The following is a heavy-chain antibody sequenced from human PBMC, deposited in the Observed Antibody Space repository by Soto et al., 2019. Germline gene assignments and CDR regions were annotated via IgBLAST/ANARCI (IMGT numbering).Heavy chain of an antibody. J-gene: IGHJ3*02. CDR2: IIPIFGTA. CDR3: ASFSPAYYYDSSGYSNDAFDI. CDR1: GGTFSSYA. V-gene: IGHV1-69*13. Sequence: SVKVSCKASGGTFSSYAISWVRQAPGQGLEWMGGIIPIFGTANYAQKFQGRVTITADESTSTAYMELSSLRSEDTAVYYCASFSPAYYYDSSGYSNDAFDIWGQGTMVTVSS. D-gene: IGHD3-22*01.